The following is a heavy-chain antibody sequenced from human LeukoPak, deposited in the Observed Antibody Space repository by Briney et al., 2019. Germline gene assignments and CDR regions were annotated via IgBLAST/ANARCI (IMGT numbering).Heavy chain of an antibody. CDR3: AKDISFNSGYGYYFDY. Sequence: GGSLRLSCAASGFTFSSYSMNWVRQAPGKGLEWVSSISSSSSYIYYADSVKGRFTISRDNAKNSLYLQMNSLRAEDTALYYCAKDISFNSGYGYYFDYWGQGTLVTVSS. J-gene: IGHJ4*02. CDR1: GFTFSSYS. D-gene: IGHD2-15*01. V-gene: IGHV3-21*04. CDR2: ISSSSSYI.